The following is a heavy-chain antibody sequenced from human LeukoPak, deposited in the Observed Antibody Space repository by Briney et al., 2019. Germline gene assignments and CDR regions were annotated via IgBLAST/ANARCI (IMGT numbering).Heavy chain of an antibody. CDR1: GFTFSSFE. Sequence: GGSLRLSCGASGFTFSSFEMNWVRLAPGKGLEWVSYISPSGTARYYADSVRGRFIISRANAMKSLYLQMNSMGAEDTAVYYCTRDGHSSTWYANFDYWGQGILVTVSS. CDR2: ISPSGTAR. D-gene: IGHD6-13*01. J-gene: IGHJ4*02. CDR3: TRDGHSSTWYANFDY. V-gene: IGHV3-48*03.